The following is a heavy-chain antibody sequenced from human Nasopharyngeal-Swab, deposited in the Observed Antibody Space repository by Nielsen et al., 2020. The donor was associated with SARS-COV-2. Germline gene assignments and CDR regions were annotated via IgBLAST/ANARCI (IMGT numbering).Heavy chain of an antibody. Sequence: GESLKISCAASGFTFSSYAMSWVRQAPGKGLEWVSAISGSGGSTYYADSVKGRFTISRDNSKNTLYLQMNSLRAEDTAVYYCAKDQVVVIPLDGMDVWGQGTAVTASS. D-gene: IGHD3-22*01. J-gene: IGHJ6*02. CDR3: AKDQVVVIPLDGMDV. V-gene: IGHV3-23*01. CDR1: GFTFSSYA. CDR2: ISGSGGST.